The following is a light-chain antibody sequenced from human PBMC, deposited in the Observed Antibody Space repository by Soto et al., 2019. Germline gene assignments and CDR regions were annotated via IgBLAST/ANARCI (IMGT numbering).Light chain of an antibody. J-gene: IGKJ4*01. V-gene: IGKV3-20*01. CDR1: QSVSSSY. Sequence: ENVLTQSPGTLSLSPGERATLSCRASQSVSSSYLAWYQQKPGQAPRLLIYGASSRATGIPDRFSGSGSGTDFTLTISSLEPEDFAVYYCQQYGSSPLTFGGGTKVEIK. CDR3: QQYGSSPLT. CDR2: GAS.